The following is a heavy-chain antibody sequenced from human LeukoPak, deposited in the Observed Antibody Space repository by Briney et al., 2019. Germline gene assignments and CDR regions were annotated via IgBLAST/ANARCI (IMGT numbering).Heavy chain of an antibody. Sequence: GGSLRLSCAASGFTFSSYWMHWVRQAPGKGLVWGSRIKSDGRSTSYADSVKGRFTIPRDNAKNTLYLQMNSLRAEDTAVYYCARDPGGGGAKGHNWFDPWGQGTLVTVSS. D-gene: IGHD2-21*01. CDR3: ARDPGGGGAKGHNWFDP. V-gene: IGHV3-74*01. J-gene: IGHJ5*02. CDR1: GFTFSSYW. CDR2: IKSDGRST.